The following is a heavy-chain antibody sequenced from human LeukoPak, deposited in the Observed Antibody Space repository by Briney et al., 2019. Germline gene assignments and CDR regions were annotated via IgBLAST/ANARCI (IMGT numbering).Heavy chain of an antibody. Sequence: GGSLRLSCAASGFTFSSYAMSWVRQAPGKGLEWVSAISGSGGSTYYADSVKGRFTISRDNSKNTLYLQMNSLRAEDTAVYYCAKDAFPYYYDSSGYGPDAFDIWGQGTMVTVSS. CDR1: GFTFSSYA. J-gene: IGHJ3*02. D-gene: IGHD3-22*01. CDR2: ISGSGGST. CDR3: AKDAFPYYYDSSGYGPDAFDI. V-gene: IGHV3-23*01.